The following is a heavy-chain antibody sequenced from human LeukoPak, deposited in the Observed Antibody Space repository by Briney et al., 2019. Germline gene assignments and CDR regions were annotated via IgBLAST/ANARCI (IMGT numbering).Heavy chain of an antibody. D-gene: IGHD6-13*01. V-gene: IGHV4-59*01. CDR3: AREYSSSWYVGWFDP. Sequence: PSETLSLTCTVSGGSISSYYWSWIRQPPGKGLEWIGYIYYSGSTNYNPSLKSRVTISVDTSKNQFSLKLSSVTAADTAVYYCAREYSSSWYVGWFDPWGQGTLVTVS. CDR2: IYYSGST. J-gene: IGHJ5*02. CDR1: GGSISSYY.